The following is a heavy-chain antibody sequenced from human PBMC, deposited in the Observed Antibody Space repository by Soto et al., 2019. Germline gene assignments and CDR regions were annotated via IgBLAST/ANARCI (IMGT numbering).Heavy chain of an antibody. CDR1: GYTFTDHY. V-gene: IGHV1-2*02. Sequence: GASVKVSCKASGYTFTDHYMHWVRQAPGQGLECMGWINPNNGDTNYAQRFQGRVTMTRDTSISTAYLEVSRLRSDDTAVYYCARSVSFITPRPDYWGQGTLVTVSS. J-gene: IGHJ4*02. D-gene: IGHD6-6*01. CDR2: INPNNGDT. CDR3: ARSVSFITPRPDY.